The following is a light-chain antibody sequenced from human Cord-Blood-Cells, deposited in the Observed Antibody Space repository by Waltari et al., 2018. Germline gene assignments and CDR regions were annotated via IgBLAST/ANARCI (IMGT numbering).Light chain of an antibody. CDR1: TSDDGRFNY. Sequence: QSALTLPAPVSGSPGQSITISCTGTTSDDGRFNYVPWYQQHPGKAPTLMIYDVSNRPSGVSNRFSGSKSGNTASLTISGLQAEDEADYYCSSYTSSSTWVFGGGTKLTVL. CDR2: DVS. J-gene: IGLJ3*02. V-gene: IGLV2-14*03. CDR3: SSYTSSSTWV.